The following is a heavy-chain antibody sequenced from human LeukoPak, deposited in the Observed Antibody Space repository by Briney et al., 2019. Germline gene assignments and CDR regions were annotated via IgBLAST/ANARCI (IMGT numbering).Heavy chain of an antibody. Sequence: SVKVSCKASGDTFSSYAISWVRQAPGQGLEWMGGIIPIFGTANYAQKFQGRVTITTDESTSTAYMELSSLRSEDTAVYYCARDGGAAAGEFDYWGQGTMVTVSS. V-gene: IGHV1-69*05. CDR2: IIPIFGTA. CDR3: ARDGGAAAGEFDY. CDR1: GDTFSSYA. J-gene: IGHJ4*02. D-gene: IGHD6-13*01.